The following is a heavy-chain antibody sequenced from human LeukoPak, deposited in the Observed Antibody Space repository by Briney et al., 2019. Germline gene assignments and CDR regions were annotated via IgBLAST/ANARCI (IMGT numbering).Heavy chain of an antibody. V-gene: IGHV4-59*01. J-gene: IGHJ4*02. CDR3: ARAEQWQVPSVSFDY. CDR1: GGSISSYY. CDR2: IYYSGST. Sequence: SETLSLTCTVSGGSISSYYWSWIRQPPGKGLEWIGYIYYSGSTNYNPSLKSRVTISVDTSKNQISLKLSPATAADTAVYYCARAEQWQVPSVSFDYWGQGTLVTVSS. D-gene: IGHD6-19*01.